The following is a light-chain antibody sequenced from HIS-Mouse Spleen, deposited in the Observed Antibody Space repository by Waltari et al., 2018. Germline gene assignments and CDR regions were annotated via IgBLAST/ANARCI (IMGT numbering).Light chain of an antibody. J-gene: IGKJ2*01. CDR3: MQALQTPLYT. CDR2: LGS. Sequence: DIVMTQSPLSLPVTPGEPASISCRSSQSLRHGNGYNYLDWYLQKPGQSPQLLIYLGSNRASGVPDRFSGSGSGTDFTLKISRVEAEDVGVYYCMQALQTPLYTFGQGTKLEIK. V-gene: IGKV2-28*01. CDR1: QSLRHGNGYNY.